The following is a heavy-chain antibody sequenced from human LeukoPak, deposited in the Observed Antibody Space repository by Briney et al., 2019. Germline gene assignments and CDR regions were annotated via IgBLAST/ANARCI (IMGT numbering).Heavy chain of an antibody. CDR1: GFIFSRYW. V-gene: IGHV3-7*01. D-gene: IGHD6-13*01. Sequence: GGSLRLSCAASGFIFSRYWMTWVRQAPGKGLEFVANIKQDGSVKTYVDSVKGRFTISRDNAKNSLYLQMNSLRAEDTAVYYCAKDSYSRGDYWGQGTLVTVSS. CDR3: AKDSYSRGDY. J-gene: IGHJ4*02. CDR2: IKQDGSVK.